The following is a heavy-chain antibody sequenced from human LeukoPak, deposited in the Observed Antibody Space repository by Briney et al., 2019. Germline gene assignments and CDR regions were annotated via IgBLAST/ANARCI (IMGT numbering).Heavy chain of an antibody. D-gene: IGHD6-13*01. V-gene: IGHV1-69*13. J-gene: IGHJ4*02. Sequence: AASVKVSCKASGYTFTGYYMHWVRQAPGQGLEWMGGIIPIFGTANYAQKFQGRVTITADESTSTAYMELSSLRSEDTAVYYCAREAAALYYFDYWGQGTLVTVSS. CDR2: IIPIFGTA. CDR3: AREAAALYYFDY. CDR1: GYTFTGYY.